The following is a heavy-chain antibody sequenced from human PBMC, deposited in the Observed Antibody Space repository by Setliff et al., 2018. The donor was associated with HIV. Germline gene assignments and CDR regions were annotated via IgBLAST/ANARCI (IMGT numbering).Heavy chain of an antibody. Sequence: ASVKVSCKASGYTFTGYYMHWVRQAPGQGLEWVGWINPKSGGINYAQKFQGRVTMTRATSINTVYMDLRRLTSDDTAMYYCARGLGYCGGDCYSDLFDYWVPETLLVTVSS. V-gene: IGHV1-2*02. CDR2: INPKSGGI. CDR1: GYTFTGYY. J-gene: IGHJ4*03. CDR3: ARGLGYCGGDCYSDLFDY. D-gene: IGHD2-21*02.